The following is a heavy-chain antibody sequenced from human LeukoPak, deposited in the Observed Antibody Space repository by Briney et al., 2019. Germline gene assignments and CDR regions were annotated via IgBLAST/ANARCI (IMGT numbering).Heavy chain of an antibody. CDR3: ARPRRVGATMWSLDY. Sequence: GGSLRLSCAASGFTFSSYWMNWVRQTPGKGLEWVANIKQDGSEKYYVDSVKGRFTISRDNAKNSLYLQMNSLRAEDTAVYYCARPRRVGATMWSLDYWGQGTLVTVSS. V-gene: IGHV3-7*01. D-gene: IGHD1-26*01. CDR2: IKQDGSEK. J-gene: IGHJ4*02. CDR1: GFTFSSYW.